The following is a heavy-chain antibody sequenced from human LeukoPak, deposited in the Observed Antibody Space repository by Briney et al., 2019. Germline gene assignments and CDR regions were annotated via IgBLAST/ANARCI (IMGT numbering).Heavy chain of an antibody. D-gene: IGHD5-24*01. CDR2: IWYDDSNK. CDR3: AKEMATTPGYYFDY. V-gene: IGHV3-33*06. J-gene: IGHJ4*02. CDR1: GFTLSSSG. Sequence: HRRSLRLSCAPSGFTLSSSGTCWVRQAPGKGLEWVGDIWYDDSNKYYAEAVMGRFIISRDNSKNTLYLQMNSLRAEDTAVYYCAKEMATTPGYYFDYWGREPWSPSPQ.